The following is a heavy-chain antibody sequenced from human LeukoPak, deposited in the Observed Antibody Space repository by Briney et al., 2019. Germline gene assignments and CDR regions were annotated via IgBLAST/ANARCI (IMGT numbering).Heavy chain of an antibody. CDR2: INHSGST. CDR3: ARGGYCSSTSCRYYYYYYMDV. Sequence: SETLSLTCAVYGGSFSGYYWSWIRQPPGKGLEWIGEINHSGSTNYNPSLKSRVTISVDTSKNQFSLKLSSVTAADTAVYYCARGGYCSSTSCRYYYYYYMDVWGKGTTVTV. D-gene: IGHD2-2*01. J-gene: IGHJ6*03. CDR1: GGSFSGYY. V-gene: IGHV4-34*01.